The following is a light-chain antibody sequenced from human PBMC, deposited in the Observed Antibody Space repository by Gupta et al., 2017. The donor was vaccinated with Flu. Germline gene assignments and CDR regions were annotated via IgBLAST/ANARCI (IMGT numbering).Light chain of an antibody. CDR1: QSISSS. Sequence: PGERATLSCRASQSISSSLAWYQQKPGQAPRLLIYDTSNRATGIPARFSGSGSGTDFTLTISCLEPEDFAVYYCQQRSNWPTSGQGTKVEIK. J-gene: IGKJ1*01. CDR2: DTS. V-gene: IGKV3-11*01. CDR3: QQRSNWPT.